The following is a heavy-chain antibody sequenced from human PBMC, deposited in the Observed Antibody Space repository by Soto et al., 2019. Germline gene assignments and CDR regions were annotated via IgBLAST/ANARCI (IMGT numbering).Heavy chain of an antibody. CDR3: ARAIIRLWFGELLPQRFDP. D-gene: IGHD3-10*01. Sequence: GGSLRLSCAASGFTFSSYWMSWVRQAPGKGLEWVANIKQDGSEKYYVDSVKGRFTISRDNAKNSLYLQMNSLRAEDTAVYYCARAIIRLWFGELLPQRFDPWGQGTLVTVSS. V-gene: IGHV3-7*01. J-gene: IGHJ5*02. CDR2: IKQDGSEK. CDR1: GFTFSSYW.